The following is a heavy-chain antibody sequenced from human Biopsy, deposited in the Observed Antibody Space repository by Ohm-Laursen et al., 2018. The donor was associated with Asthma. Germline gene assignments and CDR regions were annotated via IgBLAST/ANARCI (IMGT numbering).Heavy chain of an antibody. V-gene: IGHV1-3*04. Sequence: GASVKVSCNAFGYNFISFAIHWVRQAPGQRLEWMGWVNTGNGDTKYSQKFQGRVTITRDTSASTAYMELRSLRSEDTATYYCARTYYDFLTGQVKDVFGVWGQGTMVTVSS. CDR3: ARTYYDFLTGQVKDVFGV. CDR2: VNTGNGDT. D-gene: IGHD3-9*01. J-gene: IGHJ3*01. CDR1: GYNFISFA.